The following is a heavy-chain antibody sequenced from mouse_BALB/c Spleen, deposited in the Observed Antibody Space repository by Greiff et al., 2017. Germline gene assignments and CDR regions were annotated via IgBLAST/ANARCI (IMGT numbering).Heavy chain of an antibody. CDR2: ISRGSSTI. J-gene: IGHJ4*01. CDR3: AREEAFYAMDY. CDR1: GFTFSSFG. V-gene: IGHV5-17*02. Sequence: EVKVVESGGGLVQPGGSRKLSCAASGFTFSSFGMHWVRQAPEKGLEWVAYISRGSSTIYYADTVKGRFTISRDNPTNTLFLQMTSLRSEDTAMYYCAREEAFYAMDYWGQGTSVTVSS.